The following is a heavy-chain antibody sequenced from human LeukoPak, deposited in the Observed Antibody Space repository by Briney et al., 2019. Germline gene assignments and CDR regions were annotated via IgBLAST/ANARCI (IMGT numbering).Heavy chain of an antibody. D-gene: IGHD6-6*01. CDR2: ISSSSSYI. CDR3: ARDHAAPGRFDP. Sequence: GGSLRLSCAASGFTLSSYSMNWVRQAPGKGLEWVSSISSSSSYIYYADSVKGRFTISRDNAKNSLYLQMNSLRAEDTAVYYCARDHAAPGRFDPWGQGTLVTVSS. CDR1: GFTLSSYS. V-gene: IGHV3-21*01. J-gene: IGHJ5*02.